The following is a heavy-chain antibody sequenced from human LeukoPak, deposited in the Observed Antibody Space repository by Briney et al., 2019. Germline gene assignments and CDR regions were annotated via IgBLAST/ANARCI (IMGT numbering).Heavy chain of an antibody. CDR2: SSYSGST. V-gene: IGHV4-39*01. CDR3: STTIRGWYAVGDY. J-gene: IGHJ4*02. D-gene: IGHD6-19*01. Sequence: PSETLSLTCTVSGGSISSSSYSWGWIRQPPGKGLEYIGSSSYSGSTYYNPSLKSRVTISVDTSKNQFSLNLNSVTAADTAVYYCSTTIRGWYAVGDYWGQGVLVTVSS. CDR1: GGSISSSSYS.